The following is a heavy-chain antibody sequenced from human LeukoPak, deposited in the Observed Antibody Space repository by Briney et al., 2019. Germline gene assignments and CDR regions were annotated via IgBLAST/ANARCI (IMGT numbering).Heavy chain of an antibody. CDR3: AREIVGAIDY. D-gene: IGHD1-26*01. V-gene: IGHV3-11*06. Sequence: GGSPRLSCAASGFTFSDYYMSWIRQAPGKGLEWVSYISSSSSYTNYADSVMGRFTISRDNAKNSLYLQMNSLRAEDTAVYYCAREIVGAIDYWGQGTLVTVSS. CDR1: GFTFSDYY. J-gene: IGHJ4*02. CDR2: ISSSSSYT.